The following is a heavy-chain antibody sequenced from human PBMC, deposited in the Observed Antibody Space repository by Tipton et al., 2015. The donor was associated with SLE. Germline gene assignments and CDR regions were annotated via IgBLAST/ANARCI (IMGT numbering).Heavy chain of an antibody. Sequence: GSLRLSCAASGFTFDDYGMSWVRQAPGKGLEWVSGINWNGGSTGYADSVKGRFTISRDNSKSTLYLQMNSLRADDTALYYCARDRYSGNSGDYWGQGTLVTVSS. CDR1: GFTFDDYG. CDR2: INWNGGST. V-gene: IGHV3-20*04. CDR3: ARDRYSGNSGDY. J-gene: IGHJ4*02. D-gene: IGHD1-26*01.